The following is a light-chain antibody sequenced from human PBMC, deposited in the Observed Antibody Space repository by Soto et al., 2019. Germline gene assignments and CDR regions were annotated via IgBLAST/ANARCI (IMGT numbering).Light chain of an antibody. Sequence: QSVLTQPPSASGTPGQSVTISCSGASSNIGSNYVYWYQQLPGTAPKLLIYGNNQRPSWVPDRFSGSKSGTSASLAISGLRSEDEADYYCAAWDDRVSGRMFGGGTKLTVL. CDR2: GNN. V-gene: IGLV1-47*01. J-gene: IGLJ3*02. CDR1: SSNIGSNY. CDR3: AAWDDRVSGRM.